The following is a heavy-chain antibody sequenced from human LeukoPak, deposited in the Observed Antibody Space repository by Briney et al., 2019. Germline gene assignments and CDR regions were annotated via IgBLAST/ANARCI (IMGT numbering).Heavy chain of an antibody. D-gene: IGHD3-22*01. CDR2: IYPGDSDT. V-gene: IGHV5-51*01. J-gene: IGHJ4*02. CDR1: GYIFTRFW. CDR3: ARSAYYDSSADY. Sequence: GESLKISCKGSGYIFTRFWIGWVRQMPGKGLEWMGIIYPGDSDTRYSPSFKGQVTISADKSISTAYLQWSSLKASDTAMYYCARSAYYDSSADYWGQGTLVTVSS.